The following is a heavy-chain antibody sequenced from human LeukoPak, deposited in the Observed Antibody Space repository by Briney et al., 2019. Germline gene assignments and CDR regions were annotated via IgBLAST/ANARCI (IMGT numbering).Heavy chain of an antibody. CDR3: AHRRAPTTIVANWFGP. J-gene: IGHJ5*02. V-gene: IGHV2-5*01. Sequence: SGPTLVKPTQTLTLTCTFSGFSLSPDGVGVGWIRQPPGKALEWLAIIYWNDDKYYNSSLLSRLTITKDTSKNLVFLTMTNVDPVDTATYYCAHRRAPTTIVANWFGPWGQGILVTVSS. CDR2: IYWNDDK. CDR1: GFSLSPDGVG. D-gene: IGHD5-12*01.